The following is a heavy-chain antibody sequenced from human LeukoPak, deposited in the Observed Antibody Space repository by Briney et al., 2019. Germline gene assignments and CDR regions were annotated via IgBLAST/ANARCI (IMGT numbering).Heavy chain of an antibody. CDR3: ARGGIVAAADY. J-gene: IGHJ4*02. D-gene: IGHD6-13*01. CDR1: GGSFSGYY. CDR2: ISHSGTT. Sequence: SETLSLTCAVYGGSFSGYYWSWIRQPPGKGLEWIGEISHSGTTHYTPSLKTRVTILLDTSKNQFSLKLTSVTAADTAVYYCARGGIVAAADYWGQGTLVTVSS. V-gene: IGHV4-34*01.